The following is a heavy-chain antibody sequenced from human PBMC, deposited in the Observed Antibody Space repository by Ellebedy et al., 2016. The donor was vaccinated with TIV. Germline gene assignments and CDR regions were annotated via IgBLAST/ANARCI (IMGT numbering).Heavy chain of an antibody. CDR2: IRSKAYGGTT. Sequence: PGGSLRLSCTASGFTFGDYAMSWVRQAPGKGLEWVGFIRSKAYGGTTEYAASVKGRFTISRDDSKSIAYLQMNSLKTEDTAVYYCTRDWGWGIAAAVSWFDPWGQGTLVTVSS. V-gene: IGHV3-49*04. CDR1: GFTFGDYA. D-gene: IGHD6-13*01. J-gene: IGHJ5*02. CDR3: TRDWGWGIAAAVSWFDP.